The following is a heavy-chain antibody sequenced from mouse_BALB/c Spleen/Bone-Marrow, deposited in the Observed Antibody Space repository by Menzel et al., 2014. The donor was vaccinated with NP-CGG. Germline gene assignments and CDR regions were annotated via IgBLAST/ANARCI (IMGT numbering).Heavy chain of an antibody. V-gene: IGHV7-1*02. Sequence: EVMLVESGGGLVEPGGSLRLSCATSGFTFSDFYMEWVRQPPGKRLEWIAASRNKANDYTTEYSASVQGRLIVSRDTSQSILDLQMNALRAEDPVIYYWARDHYSGSYWYFDVFGARTAVTASS. CDR2: SRNKANDYTT. CDR1: GFTFSDFY. D-gene: IGHD1-1*01. CDR3: ARDHYSGSYWYFDV. J-gene: IGHJ1*01.